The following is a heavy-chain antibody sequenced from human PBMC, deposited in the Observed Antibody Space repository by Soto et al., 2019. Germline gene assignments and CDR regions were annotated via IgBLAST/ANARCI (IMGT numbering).Heavy chain of an antibody. CDR2: IYYSGST. V-gene: IGHV4-31*03. J-gene: IGHJ5*02. Sequence: TLSLTCTVSGGSISSGGYYWSWIRQHPGKGLEWIGYIYYSGSTYYNPSLKSRVTISVDTSKNQFSLKLSSVTAADTAVYYCARWFGLGSAWFDPWGQGTLVTVSS. CDR3: ARWFGLGSAWFDP. CDR1: GGSISSGGYY. D-gene: IGHD3-10*01.